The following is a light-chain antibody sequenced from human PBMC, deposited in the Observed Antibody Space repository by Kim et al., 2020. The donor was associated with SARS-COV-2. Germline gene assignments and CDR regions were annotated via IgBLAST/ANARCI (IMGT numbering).Light chain of an antibody. V-gene: IGKV3-15*01. CDR1: QSVGSD. Sequence: SLGERVTLSCRASQSVGSDLAWYQQKPGQSPRLLIYGASTRATGIPSRFSGSGSGTAFTLTISSLQSEYVAIYHCQPYNDRPPWTFGQGTKVDIK. CDR2: GAS. J-gene: IGKJ1*01. CDR3: QPYNDRPPWT.